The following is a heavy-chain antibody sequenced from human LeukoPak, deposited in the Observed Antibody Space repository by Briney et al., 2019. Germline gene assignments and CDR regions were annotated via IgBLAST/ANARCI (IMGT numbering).Heavy chain of an antibody. Sequence: ASVKVSCKASGYTFTSYYMHWVRQASGHGLEWMGIINPSGGSTSYAQKFQGRVTMTRDTSTSTVYMELSSLRSEDTAVYYCARARGYSYGYVPGLDYWGQGTLVTVSS. J-gene: IGHJ4*02. D-gene: IGHD5-18*01. CDR1: GYTFTSYY. CDR3: ARARGYSYGYVPGLDY. V-gene: IGHV1-46*01. CDR2: INPSGGST.